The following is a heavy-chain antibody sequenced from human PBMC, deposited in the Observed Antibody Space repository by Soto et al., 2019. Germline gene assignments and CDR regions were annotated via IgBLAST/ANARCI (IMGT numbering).Heavy chain of an antibody. CDR2: ISGSGGST. V-gene: IGHV3-23*01. J-gene: IGHJ5*02. CDR1: GFTFSSYA. D-gene: IGHD6-13*01. CDR3: XKXXXAXGTSLXXXXP. Sequence: GSLRLSCAASGFTFSSYAMSWVRQAPGKGLEWVSAISGSGGSTYYADSVKGRFTISRDNSXXXXXXXXXXXXXXXXXXXXCXKXXXAXGTSLXXXXPWG.